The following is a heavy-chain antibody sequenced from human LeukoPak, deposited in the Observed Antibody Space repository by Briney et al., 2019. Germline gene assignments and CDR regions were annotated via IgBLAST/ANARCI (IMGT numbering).Heavy chain of an antibody. CDR3: ARVYYDSSGPTQGFDY. D-gene: IGHD3-22*01. Sequence: ASVKVSCKASGYTFTSYGISWVRQAPGQGLEWMGWISAYNGNTNYAQKLQGRVTMTTDTSTSTAYMELRSLRSEDTAVYYCARVYYDSSGPTQGFDYWGQGTLVTVSS. CDR1: GYTFTSYG. V-gene: IGHV1-18*04. J-gene: IGHJ4*02. CDR2: ISAYNGNT.